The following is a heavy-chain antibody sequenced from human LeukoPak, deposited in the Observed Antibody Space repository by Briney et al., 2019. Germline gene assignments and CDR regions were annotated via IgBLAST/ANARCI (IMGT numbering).Heavy chain of an antibody. CDR1: GFTFNNYW. D-gene: IGHD3-10*01. V-gene: IGHV3-74*01. CDR3: ARDRYYGSGTYDY. Sequence: PGGSLRLTCAASGFTFNNYWMHWVRQAPGKGLVWVSRINGDGSSASYLESVKGRLTISRDNAKNTLYLQMSSLRVEDTAVYYCARDRYYGSGTYDYWGQGTLVTVSS. CDR2: INGDGSSA. J-gene: IGHJ4*02.